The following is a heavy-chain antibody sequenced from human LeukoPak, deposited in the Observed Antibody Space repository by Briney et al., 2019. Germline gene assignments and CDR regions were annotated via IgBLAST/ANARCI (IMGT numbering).Heavy chain of an antibody. J-gene: IGHJ3*02. Sequence: PGGSLRLSCAASGFTFSSYAMSWVRQAPGKGLEWVSAISGSGGSTYYADSVKGRFTISRDNAKNSLYLQMNSLRAEDTAVYYCARDSVAGSQDAFDIWGQGTMVTVSS. CDR3: ARDSVAGSQDAFDI. CDR2: ISGSGGST. D-gene: IGHD6-19*01. CDR1: GFTFSSYA. V-gene: IGHV3-23*01.